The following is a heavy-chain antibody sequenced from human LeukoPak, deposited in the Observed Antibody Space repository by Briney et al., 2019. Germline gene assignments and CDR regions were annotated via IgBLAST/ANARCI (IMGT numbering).Heavy chain of an antibody. CDR1: GFTFSDHF. Sequence: GGSLRLSCAASGFTFSDHFLDWVRQAPGKGLEWVGRTRNKANSYITEYAASVKGRFTISRDDSKNSLYLQMSSLKTDDTAMYYCAAIRGTFGYWGQGTLVTVSS. CDR2: TRNKANSYIT. V-gene: IGHV3-72*01. CDR3: AAIRGTFGY. D-gene: IGHD1-26*01. J-gene: IGHJ4*02.